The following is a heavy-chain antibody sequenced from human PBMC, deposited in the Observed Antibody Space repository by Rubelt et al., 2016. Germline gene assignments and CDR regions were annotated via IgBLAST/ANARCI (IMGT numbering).Heavy chain of an antibody. CDR2: ISWNSGSI. CDR3: AKGILRWSVGYGMDV. D-gene: IGHD4-23*01. CDR1: GFTFDDYA. V-gene: IGHV3-9*01. J-gene: IGHJ6*02. Sequence: EVQLVESGGGLVQPGRSLRLSCAASGFTFDDYAMHWVRQAPGTGLEWVSGISWNSGSIGHADSVKGRFTISRDNAKNSLYLQKNSLRAEYTAWYYCAKGILRWSVGYGMDVWGRGTTITVSS.